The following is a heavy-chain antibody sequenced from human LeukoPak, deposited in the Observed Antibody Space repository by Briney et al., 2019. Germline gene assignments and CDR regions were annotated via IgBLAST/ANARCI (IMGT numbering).Heavy chain of an antibody. CDR3: ARGRAYDYVWGSYRYGEGSFDY. CDR1: GGSISSYY. D-gene: IGHD3-16*02. J-gene: IGHJ4*02. CDR2: INHSGST. V-gene: IGHV4-34*01. Sequence: SETLSLTCTVSGGSISSYYWSWIRQPPGKGLEWIGEINHSGSTNYNPSLKSRVTISVDTSKNQFSLKLSSVTAADTAVYYCARGRAYDYVWGSYRYGEGSFDYWGQGTLVTVSS.